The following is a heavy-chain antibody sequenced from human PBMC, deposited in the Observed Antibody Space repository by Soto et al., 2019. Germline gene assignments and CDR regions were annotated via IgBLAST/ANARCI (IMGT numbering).Heavy chain of an antibody. D-gene: IGHD1-26*01. CDR2: IYYSGST. J-gene: IGHJ4*02. CDR1: GGSISSYY. Sequence: SETLSLTCTVSGGSISSYYWSWIRQPPGKGLEWIGYIYYSGSTNYNPSLKSRVTISVDTSKNQFSLKLSSVTAADTAVYYCARDVSAHYWGQGTLVTVSS. CDR3: ARDVSAHY. V-gene: IGHV4-59*01.